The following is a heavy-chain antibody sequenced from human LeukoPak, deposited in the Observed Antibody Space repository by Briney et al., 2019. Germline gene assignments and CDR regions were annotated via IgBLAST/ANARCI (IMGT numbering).Heavy chain of an antibody. CDR2: ISYDGSEK. V-gene: IGHV3-30*03. D-gene: IGHD3-22*01. CDR3: AREGNSGYYPY. CDR1: GLRFRNYG. J-gene: IGHJ4*02. Sequence: GGSLRLSCVVSGLRFRNYGMHWVRQAPGKGLEWVAVISYDGSEKHYADPVKGRFTISRDNSKNTLYLQMSSLRAEDTAMYYCAREGNSGYYPYWGQGILVTVSS.